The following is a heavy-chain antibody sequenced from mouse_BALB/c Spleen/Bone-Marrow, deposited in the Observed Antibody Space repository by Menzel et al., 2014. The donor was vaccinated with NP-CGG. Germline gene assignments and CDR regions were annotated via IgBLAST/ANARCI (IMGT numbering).Heavy chain of an antibody. V-gene: IGHV2-6-7*01. CDR1: GFSLTGYG. J-gene: IGHJ1*01. D-gene: IGHD2-14*01. CDR3: ARGNYRYDGYFDV. CDR2: IWGDGST. Sequence: VQLQQSGPGLVAPSQSLSITCTVSGFSLTGYGVNWVRQPPGKGLEWLGMIWGDGSTDYNSALKSRLSISKDNSKSQVFSKMNSLQTDDTARYYCARGNYRYDGYFDVWGAGTTVTVSS.